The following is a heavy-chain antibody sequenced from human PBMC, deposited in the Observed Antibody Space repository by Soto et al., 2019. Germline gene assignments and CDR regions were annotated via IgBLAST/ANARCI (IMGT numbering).Heavy chain of an antibody. CDR1: GGSISSGGYY. V-gene: IGHV4-31*03. CDR3: ARFIPGTGSDY. D-gene: IGHD1-20*01. Sequence: QVQLQESGPGLVKPSQTLSLTCTVSGGSISSGGYYWSWIRQHPGKGLEWIGYIYYSGSTYYNPSLKRRVTISVDTSKNQFPLKLSSVTAADTAVYYCARFIPGTGSDYWGQGTLVTVSS. CDR2: IYYSGST. J-gene: IGHJ4*02.